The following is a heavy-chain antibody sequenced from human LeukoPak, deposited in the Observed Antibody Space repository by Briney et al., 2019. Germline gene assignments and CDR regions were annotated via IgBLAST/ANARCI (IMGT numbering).Heavy chain of an antibody. CDR3: ARDFWAYFDY. CDR1: GFTFGNYW. J-gene: IGHJ4*02. CDR2: INVDGSEK. D-gene: IGHD2/OR15-2a*01. V-gene: IGHV3-7*04. Sequence: GGSLRLSCAASGFTFGNYWMNWVRQAPGEGLEWVANINVDGSEKYYVDSVKGRFTISRDNAKNSLYLQMNSLRAEDTALYYCARDFWAYFDYWGQGTLVTVSS.